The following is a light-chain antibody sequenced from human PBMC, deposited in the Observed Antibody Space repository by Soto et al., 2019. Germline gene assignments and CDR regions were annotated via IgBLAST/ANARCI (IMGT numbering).Light chain of an antibody. V-gene: IGKV1-39*01. CDR2: AAS. CDR1: QTISSY. Sequence: DIQMTQSPSSLSASVGDRVTITCRASQTISSYLNWYQQKPGKAPKLRIYAASSLQSGVPSRFSGSGSGTDFTLTSSSLQPEDFATYYCQQSYSIPITFGQGTRLEI. J-gene: IGKJ5*01. CDR3: QQSYSIPIT.